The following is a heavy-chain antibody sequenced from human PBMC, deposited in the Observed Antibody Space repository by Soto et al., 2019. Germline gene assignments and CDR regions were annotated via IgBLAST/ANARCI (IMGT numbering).Heavy chain of an antibody. D-gene: IGHD2-2*01. V-gene: IGHV1-8*01. CDR1: GYTFTKYD. J-gene: IGHJ6*03. CDR2: MNPNSGNT. Sequence: ASVKVSCKASGYTFTKYDINWVRQAPGQGLEWMGWMNPNSGNTGYAQKFQGRVTMTRSTSLNTAYMELSSLRSDDTAVYYCARAEDCSSSSCHHYYYYMDVWGIGTTVTVSS. CDR3: ARAEDCSSSSCHHYYYYMDV.